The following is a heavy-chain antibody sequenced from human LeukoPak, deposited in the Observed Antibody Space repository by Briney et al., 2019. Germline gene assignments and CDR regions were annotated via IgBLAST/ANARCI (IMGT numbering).Heavy chain of an antibody. CDR2: IYSGGST. D-gene: IGHD3-10*01. J-gene: IGHJ3*02. V-gene: IGHV3-53*04. CDR1: GFTFSSHA. CDR3: ARELSNDAFDI. Sequence: PGGSLRLSCAASGFTFSSHAMSWVRQAPGKGLEWVSVIYSGGSTYYADSVKGRFTISRHNSKNTLYLQMNSLRAEDTAVYYCARELSNDAFDIWGQGTMVTVSS.